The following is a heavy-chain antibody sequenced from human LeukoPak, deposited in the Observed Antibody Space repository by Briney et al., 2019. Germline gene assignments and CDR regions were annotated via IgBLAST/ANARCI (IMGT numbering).Heavy chain of an antibody. CDR3: ARTTEGGYTYVYFYYYYMDV. D-gene: IGHD5-18*01. CDR1: GGSISSYY. V-gene: IGHV4-59*01. J-gene: IGHJ6*03. Sequence: SETLSLTCTVSGGSISSYYLSWIRQPPGKGLEWIGYIYYSGSSKYNPSLESRVTISVDTSKNQFSLKLSSVTAADTVVYYCARTTEGGYTYVYFYYYYMDVWGKGATVTISS. CDR2: IYYSGSS.